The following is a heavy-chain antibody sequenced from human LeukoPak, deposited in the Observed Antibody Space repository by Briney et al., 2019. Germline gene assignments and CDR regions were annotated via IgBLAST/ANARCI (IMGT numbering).Heavy chain of an antibody. V-gene: IGHV3-53*01. CDR2: IYSGGST. D-gene: IGHD1-14*01. CDR3: AKPARTDYVDY. CDR1: GFTVSSNY. Sequence: GGSLRLSCAASGFTVSSNYMSWVRQAPGKGLEWVSVIYSGGSTYYADSVKGRFTISRDNSKNTLYLQMNSLRAEDTAVYYCAKPARTDYVDYWGQGTLVTVSS. J-gene: IGHJ4*02.